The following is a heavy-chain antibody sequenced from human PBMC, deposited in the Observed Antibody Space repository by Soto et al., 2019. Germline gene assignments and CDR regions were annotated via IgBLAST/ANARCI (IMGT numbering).Heavy chain of an antibody. D-gene: IGHD2-2*01. J-gene: IGHJ5*02. V-gene: IGHV1-3*01. CDR3: ARVGQPADP. CDR2: IXXXNGXX. Sequence: XVKVSCKASGYTFTSYAMHWVRQAPGQXXXXXXXIXXXNGXXKYXXXXXXXVXXXRXXXARKAYMELSRLGSEDTAVYYCARVGQPADPWGQGTLVTVSS. CDR1: GYTFTSYA.